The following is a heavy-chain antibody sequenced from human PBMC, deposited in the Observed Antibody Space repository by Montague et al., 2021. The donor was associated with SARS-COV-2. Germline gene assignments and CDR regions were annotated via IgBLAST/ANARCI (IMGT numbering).Heavy chain of an antibody. Sequence: SETLSLTCVVSGGSISSISWWSWVRQPPGKGLEWIGEIYHSGSTNYNPSLKSRVIISVDKSKNQFSLKLSSVTAADTAVYYCARTGYSSGWHPFDYWGQGTLVTVSS. CDR2: IYHSGST. D-gene: IGHD6-19*01. J-gene: IGHJ4*02. CDR1: GGSISSISW. V-gene: IGHV4-4*02. CDR3: ARTGYSSGWHPFDY.